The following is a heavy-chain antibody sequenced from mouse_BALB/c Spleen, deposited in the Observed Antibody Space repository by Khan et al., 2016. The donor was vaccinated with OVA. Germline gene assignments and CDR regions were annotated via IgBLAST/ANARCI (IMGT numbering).Heavy chain of an antibody. CDR3: TVGRTY. Sequence: EVKLEESGPGLVKPSQFLSLTWTVTCYSITSDYAWNWIRQFSGNKLELMGHISYSGYTSLNPSLKSRISSTRDKYKNQLFLQLNSVNDEDTATYSSTVGRTYWGQGTLVTVSA. J-gene: IGHJ3*01. CDR2: ISYSGYT. D-gene: IGHD4-1*01. CDR1: CYSITSDYA. V-gene: IGHV3-2*02.